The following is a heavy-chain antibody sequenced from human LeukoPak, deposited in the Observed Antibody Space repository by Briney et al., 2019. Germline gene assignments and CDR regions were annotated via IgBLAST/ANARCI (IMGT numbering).Heavy chain of an antibody. CDR3: ARWDGYPYYYGMDV. CDR1: GGSISSYY. CDR2: IYYSGST. Sequence: SETLSLTCTVSGGSISSYYWSWIRQPPGKGLEWIGYIYYSGSTNYNPSLKSRVTISVDTSKNQFSLKLSSVTAADTAVYYSARWDGYPYYYGMDVWGQGTTVTVSS. V-gene: IGHV4-59*01. J-gene: IGHJ6*02. D-gene: IGHD5-18*01.